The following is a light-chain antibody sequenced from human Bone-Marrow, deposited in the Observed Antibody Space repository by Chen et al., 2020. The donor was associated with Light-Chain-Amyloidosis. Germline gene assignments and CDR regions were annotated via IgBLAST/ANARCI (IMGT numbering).Light chain of an antibody. J-gene: IGLJ2*01. V-gene: IGLV1-40*01. CDR3: QSYDRSLSGVV. CDR2: GNN. Sequence: QSVLTQPPSVSGAPGQRVTISCTGSSSNIGAGLDVHWYRQLPGTVPKLLISGNNTRPSGVPYRFSCSRSATSSSLAITGLLAGDGASYYCQSYDRSLSGVVFGGGTKLTVL. CDR1: SSNIGAGLD.